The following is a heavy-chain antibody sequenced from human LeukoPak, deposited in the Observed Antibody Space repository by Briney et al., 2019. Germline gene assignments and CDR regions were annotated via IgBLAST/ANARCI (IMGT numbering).Heavy chain of an antibody. V-gene: IGHV4-38-2*02. CDR2: IYHSGTT. CDR1: GYSISSGYC. J-gene: IGHJ4*02. CDR3: ARDQDYYGSGSYWNY. Sequence: PSETLSLTCTVSGYSISSGYCWGWIRQPPGKGLEWIGSIYHSGTTYYNPSLKSRVTISVDTSKNQFSLKLTSVTAADTAVYYCARDQDYYGSGSYWNYWGRGTLVTVSS. D-gene: IGHD3-10*01.